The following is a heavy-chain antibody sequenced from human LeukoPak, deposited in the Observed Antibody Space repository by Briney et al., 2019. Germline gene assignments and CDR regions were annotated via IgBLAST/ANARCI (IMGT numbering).Heavy chain of an antibody. Sequence: GGTLRLSCAASGFTFSSHGMSWVRQAPGKGLEWVSTISGSGDNTYYADSVKGRFTISRDNSKNTLYLQMNSLRAEDTAVYYCAKDLREYSSSPRNAFDIWGQGTMVTVSS. D-gene: IGHD6-6*01. CDR3: AKDLREYSSSPRNAFDI. V-gene: IGHV3-23*01. J-gene: IGHJ3*02. CDR1: GFTFSSHG. CDR2: ISGSGDNT.